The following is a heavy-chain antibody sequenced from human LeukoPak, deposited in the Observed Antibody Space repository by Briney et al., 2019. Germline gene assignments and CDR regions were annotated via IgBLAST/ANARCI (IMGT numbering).Heavy chain of an antibody. V-gene: IGHV4-59*08. D-gene: IGHD6-13*01. Sequence: SETLSLTCTVSGGSISSYYWSWIRQPPGKGLEWIGYIYYSGSTNYNPSLKSRVTISVDTSKNQFSLKLSSVTAADTAVYYCAGHPHAAGTLFFDYWGQGTLVTVSS. CDR2: IYYSGST. CDR1: GGSISSYY. CDR3: AGHPHAAGTLFFDY. J-gene: IGHJ4*02.